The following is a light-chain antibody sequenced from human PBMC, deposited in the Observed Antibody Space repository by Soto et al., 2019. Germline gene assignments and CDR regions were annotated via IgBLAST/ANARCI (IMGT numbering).Light chain of an antibody. CDR3: QQYAGSPRT. V-gene: IGKV3-20*01. CDR1: QSISNSY. J-gene: IGKJ1*01. Sequence: DIVLTQSPGTLSLSPGDRATLSCRASQSISNSYLAWFQQKPGQSPRLLIYGASSRPTGIPDRFTGSGSGTDFTLTINRVEPEDFAVYFCQQYAGSPRTFGQGTKVDIK. CDR2: GAS.